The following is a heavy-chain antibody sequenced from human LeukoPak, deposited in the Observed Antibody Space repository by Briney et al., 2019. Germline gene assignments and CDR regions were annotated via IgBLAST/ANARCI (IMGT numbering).Heavy chain of an antibody. CDR1: GGSITSYY. D-gene: IGHD3-22*01. CDR3: AGDVVVIPHDAFDI. V-gene: IGHV4-59*05. Sequence: SETLSLTCTVSGGSITSYYWSWIRQPPGKGLEWIGSIYYSGSTYYNPSLKSRVTISVDTSKNQFSLKLSSVTAADTAVYYCAGDVVVIPHDAFDIWGQGTMVTVSS. J-gene: IGHJ3*02. CDR2: IYYSGST.